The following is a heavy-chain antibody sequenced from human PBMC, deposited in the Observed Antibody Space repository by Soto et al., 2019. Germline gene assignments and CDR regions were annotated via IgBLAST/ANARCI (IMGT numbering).Heavy chain of an antibody. D-gene: IGHD3-3*01. CDR2: ISYDGSNK. CDR1: GFTFSNNA. CDR3: ARDKRDLRFLEWSYYFDY. Sequence: GGSLRLSCAPSGFTFSNNAMHWVRQAPGKGLEWVAVISYDGSNKYYADSVKGRFTISRDNSKNTFYLQMNSLSAEDTAVYYCARDKRDLRFLEWSYYFDYWGQGTLVTVSS. J-gene: IGHJ4*02. V-gene: IGHV3-30-3*01.